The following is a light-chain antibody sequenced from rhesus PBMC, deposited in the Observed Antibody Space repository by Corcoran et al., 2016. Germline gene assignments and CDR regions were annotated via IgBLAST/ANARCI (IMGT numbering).Light chain of an antibody. J-gene: IGKJ1*01. CDR1: PGISSW. V-gene: IGKV1S11*01. CDR2: AAS. CDR3: QQRKSYPT. Sequence: DIQMTQSPSSLSASVGDRVTITCQASPGISSWLAWYQQKPGKAPKLLIYAASSLQSGVPSRVSGRGSGTDFPLTSSSLQPEDFAPYSCQQRKSYPTFGQGTKVEIK.